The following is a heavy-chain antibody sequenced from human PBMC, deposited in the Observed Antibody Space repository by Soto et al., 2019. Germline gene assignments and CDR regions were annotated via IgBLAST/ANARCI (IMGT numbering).Heavy chain of an antibody. CDR2: TFYRSSWSN. J-gene: IGHJ4*02. CDR3: VSETRTVGGTRGYFGY. Sequence: SQTLSLTCAISGDSVSSTSAAWSWIRQSPSRGLEWLGRTFYRSSWSNDYAVSLRSRITISPDTSKNQLSLQLKSVTPEDTAVYYCVSETRTVGGTRGYFGYWGQGTLVTVSS. CDR1: GDSVSSTSAA. D-gene: IGHD6-19*01. V-gene: IGHV6-1*01.